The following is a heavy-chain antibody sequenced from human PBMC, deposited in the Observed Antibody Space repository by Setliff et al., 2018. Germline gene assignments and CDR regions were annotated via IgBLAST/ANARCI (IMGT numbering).Heavy chain of an antibody. D-gene: IGHD3-9*01. J-gene: IGHJ5*02. V-gene: IGHV1-2*06. CDR2: INPNSGGT. CDR1: GYTFTGYY. Sequence: GASVKVSCKVSGYTFTGYYMHWVRQAPGQGLEWMGRINPNSGGTNYAQKFQGRVTMTRDTSISTAYMELSRLRSDDTAVYYCARSNYDILTRNWFDPWGQGTLVTV. CDR3: ARSNYDILTRNWFDP.